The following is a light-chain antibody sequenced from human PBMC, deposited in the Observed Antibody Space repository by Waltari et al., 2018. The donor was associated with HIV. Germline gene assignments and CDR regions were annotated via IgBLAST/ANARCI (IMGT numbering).Light chain of an antibody. J-gene: IGKJ2*01. CDR1: QGINNA. Sequence: AIQLTQSPSSLSASVGDRVTIACRASQGINNALAWYQQKPGKAPKLLIYDASSLESGVPSRFSGSGSGTDFTLTISSLQPEDFATYYCQQFNSYLYTFGQGTKLEIK. V-gene: IGKV1-13*02. CDR3: QQFNSYLYT. CDR2: DAS.